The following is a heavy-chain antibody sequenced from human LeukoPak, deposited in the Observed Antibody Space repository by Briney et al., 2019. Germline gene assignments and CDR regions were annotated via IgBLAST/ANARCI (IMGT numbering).Heavy chain of an antibody. J-gene: IGHJ4*02. CDR3: ARVEGSRSCPDY. CDR1: GFTFSRYW. V-gene: IGHV3-7*01. CDR2: IKEDGSET. Sequence: GGSLRPSCAASGFTFSRYWMSWVRQAPGKGLEWVANIKEDGSETYYVDSVKGRFTISRDNAKTSIYLQMNRLRAEDTAVYFCARVEGSRSCPDYWGQGTLVTVSS. D-gene: IGHD6-13*01.